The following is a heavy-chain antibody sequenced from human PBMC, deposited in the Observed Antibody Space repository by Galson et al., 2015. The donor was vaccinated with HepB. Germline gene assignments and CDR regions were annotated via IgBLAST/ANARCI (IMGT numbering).Heavy chain of an antibody. V-gene: IGHV1-18*01. CDR1: GYMFYSYG. D-gene: IGHD1-26*01. CDR3: ARVGGGSYFNWFDP. CDR2: INAYNGHI. J-gene: IGHJ5*02. Sequence: SVKVSCKASGYMFYSYGITWVRQAPGQGLEWMGWINAYNGHIDYAQKFQDRLTLTTDTSTSTAFLELRTLRSDDTAVYYCARVGGGSYFNWFDPWGQGTLVTVAS.